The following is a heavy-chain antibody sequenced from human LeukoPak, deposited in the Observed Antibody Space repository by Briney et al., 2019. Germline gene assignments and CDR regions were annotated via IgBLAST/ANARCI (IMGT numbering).Heavy chain of an antibody. CDR2: IHYSGNT. J-gene: IGHJ4*02. Sequence: SETLSLTCAVSGGSISSFYWNWIRQPPGKGLEWIGYIHYSGNTDYNPSLKSRVTTSVDTSKNQCSLKLNSVTAADTAVYYCARGGYDYGYYFDSWGQGTLVTVSS. CDR1: GGSISSFY. D-gene: IGHD5-12*01. CDR3: ARGGYDYGYYFDS. V-gene: IGHV4-59*01.